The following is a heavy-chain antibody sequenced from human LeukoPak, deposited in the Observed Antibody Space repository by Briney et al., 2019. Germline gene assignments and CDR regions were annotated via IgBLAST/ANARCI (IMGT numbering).Heavy chain of an antibody. V-gene: IGHV3-53*01. Sequence: GGSLRLSCAASGYTFTNNYMSWVRQAPGKGLVWVSVIYTGGSTYYADSVRGRFTISRDNSKNTLYLQMNSLRAEDTAVYYCARELGTREAFEIWGQGTMVTVSS. CDR3: ARELGTREAFEI. CDR1: GYTFTNNY. D-gene: IGHD1-26*01. J-gene: IGHJ3*02. CDR2: IYTGGST.